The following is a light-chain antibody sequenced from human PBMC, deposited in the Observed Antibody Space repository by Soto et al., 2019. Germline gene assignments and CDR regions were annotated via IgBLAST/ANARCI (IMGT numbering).Light chain of an antibody. J-gene: IGKJ4*01. CDR1: QSVGRNY. Sequence: DIVLTQSPGTLSLSPGESATLSCRASQSVGRNYLAWFQHKPDQAPRLLIYDASNRATGVPDSFSGSGSGTDFTLSVTKLEPEDFAVYYCHQYAVSPLTFGGGTTVEIK. V-gene: IGKV3-20*01. CDR2: DAS. CDR3: HQYAVSPLT.